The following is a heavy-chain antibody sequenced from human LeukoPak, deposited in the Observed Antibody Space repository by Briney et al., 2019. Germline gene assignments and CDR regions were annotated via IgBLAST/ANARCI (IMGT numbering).Heavy chain of an antibody. J-gene: IGHJ4*02. CDR1: GGSISSGDYY. CDR2: IYYSGST. V-gene: IGHV4-30-4*01. Sequence: PSQTLSLTCTVSGGSISSGDYYWSWIRQPPGKGLEWIGYIYYSGSTYYNPSLKSRVTISVDTSKNQFSLKLSSVTAADTAVYYCARESDLYGSGLYYFDYWGQGTLVTVSS. D-gene: IGHD3-10*01. CDR3: ARESDLYGSGLYYFDY.